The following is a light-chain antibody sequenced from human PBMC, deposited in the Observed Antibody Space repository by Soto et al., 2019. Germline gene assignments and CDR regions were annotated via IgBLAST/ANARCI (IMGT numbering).Light chain of an antibody. CDR1: QSISSD. CDR2: GAS. J-gene: IGKJ3*01. V-gene: IGKV3-15*01. Sequence: ERVMTQSPATLSVSPGERATLSCRASQSISSDLAWYQQKPGQAPRLLIYGASTRATGIPATFSGSGSGTEFTLTISSLQSEDLAVYHCQQYNNWPFTFGPGTKVDIK. CDR3: QQYNNWPFT.